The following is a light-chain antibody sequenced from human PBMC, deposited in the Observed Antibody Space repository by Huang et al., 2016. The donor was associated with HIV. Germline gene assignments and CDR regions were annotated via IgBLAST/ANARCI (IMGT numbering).Light chain of an antibody. CDR3: QQSYSTLLT. J-gene: IGKJ4*01. CDR2: AAS. V-gene: IGKV1-39*01. Sequence: DIQMTQSPSSLSASVGDRVTITCRASQSLSSYLNWYQQKPGKAPKLLIYAASSLQSGVPSRFSGSGSGTDFTLTISSLQPEDFATYYCQQSYSTLLTFGGGTKVEIK. CDR1: QSLSSY.